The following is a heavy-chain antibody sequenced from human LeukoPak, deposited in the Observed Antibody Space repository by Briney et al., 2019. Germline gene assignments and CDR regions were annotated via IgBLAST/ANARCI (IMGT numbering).Heavy chain of an antibody. V-gene: IGHV4-61*01. CDR3: ARLYSSSWPPHFDY. Sequence: SETLSLTCTVSGGSISSGSYYWSWIRQPPGKGLEWIGYIYYSGSTNYNPSLKSRVTISVDTSKNQFSLKLSSVTAADTAVYYCARLYSSSWPPHFDYWGQGTLVTVSS. CDR2: IYYSGST. J-gene: IGHJ4*02. CDR1: GGSISSGSYY. D-gene: IGHD6-13*01.